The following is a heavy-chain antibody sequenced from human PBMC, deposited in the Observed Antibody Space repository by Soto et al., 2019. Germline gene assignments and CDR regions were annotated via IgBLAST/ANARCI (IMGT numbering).Heavy chain of an antibody. CDR1: GFTFSNFG. D-gene: IGHD1-1*01. CDR3: ARDWNRFDY. Sequence: GGSLRLSCAASGFTFSNFGMHWVRQAPGKGLEWVAVIWYDGSNKYYADSMKGRFTISRDNSKNTLYLQMNSLRAEDTAVYYCARDWNRFDYWGQGTLVTVSS. J-gene: IGHJ4*02. V-gene: IGHV3-33*01. CDR2: IWYDGSNK.